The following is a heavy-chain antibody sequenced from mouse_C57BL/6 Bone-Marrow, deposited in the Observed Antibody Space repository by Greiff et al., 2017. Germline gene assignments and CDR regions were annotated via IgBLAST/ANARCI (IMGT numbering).Heavy chain of an antibody. D-gene: IGHD2-2*01. CDR2: INPYNGGT. CDR1: GYTFTDYY. Sequence: EVKLVESGPVLVKPGASVKMSCKASGYTFTDYYMNWVKQSHGKSLEWIGVINPYNGGTSYNQKFKGKATLTVDKSSSTAYMELNSLTSEDSAVYYCARWLCYWGQGTTLTVSS. CDR3: ARWLCY. V-gene: IGHV1-19*01. J-gene: IGHJ2*01.